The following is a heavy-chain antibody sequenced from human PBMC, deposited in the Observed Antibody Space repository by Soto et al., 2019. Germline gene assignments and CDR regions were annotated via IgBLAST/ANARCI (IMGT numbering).Heavy chain of an antibody. CDR3: ASDRRIAALPFGMDV. J-gene: IGHJ6*02. D-gene: IGHD6-6*01. CDR2: INPRGGST. CDR1: GYTFTSDY. V-gene: IGHV1-46*01. Sequence: QVQLAQSGAEVKKPGASVKVSCKASGYTFTSDYMHWVRQAPGQGLEWMGIINPRGGSTTYAQKFQGRMVMTADTSTSTVFMELSSLSSEDTAVYYCASDRRIAALPFGMDVWGQGTTLTVSS.